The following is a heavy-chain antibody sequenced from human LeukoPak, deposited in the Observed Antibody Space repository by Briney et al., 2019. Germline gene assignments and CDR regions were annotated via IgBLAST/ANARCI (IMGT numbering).Heavy chain of an antibody. CDR1: GGSISSYY. Sequence: SETLSLTCTVSGGSISSYYWSWIRQPPGKGLEWIGYIYYSGSTNYNPSLKSRVTISVDTSKNQFSLKLSSVTAADTAVYYCVRDPRPFGCGSDTCPRYYFDFWGQGTLVTVSS. J-gene: IGHJ4*02. CDR2: IYYSGST. CDR3: VRDPRPFGCGSDTCPRYYFDF. D-gene: IGHD2-21*02. V-gene: IGHV4-59*12.